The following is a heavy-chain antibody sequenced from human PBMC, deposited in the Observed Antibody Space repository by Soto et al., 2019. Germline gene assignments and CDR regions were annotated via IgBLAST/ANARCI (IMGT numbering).Heavy chain of an antibody. CDR3: AKARVEGALKRYYFDY. V-gene: IGHV3-23*01. CDR2: ISGSGGST. CDR1: GFTFSIYA. Sequence: PGGSLRLSCAASGFTFSIYAMSWVGQAPGKGLEWVSAISGSGGSTYYADSVKGRFTISRDNSKNTLYLQMNSLRAEDTAVYYCAKARVEGALKRYYFDYWGQGTLVTVSS. D-gene: IGHD1-26*01. J-gene: IGHJ4*02.